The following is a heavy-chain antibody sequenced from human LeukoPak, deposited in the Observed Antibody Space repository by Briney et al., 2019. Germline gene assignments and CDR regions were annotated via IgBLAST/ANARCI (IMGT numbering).Heavy chain of an antibody. Sequence: GGSLRLSCAASGFTFSSYATSWVRQAPGKGLEWVSAISGSGGSTYYADSVKGRFTISRDNSKNTLYLQMNSLRAEDTAVYYCAKLSGYSYGYGYWGQGTLVTVSS. CDR1: GFTFSSYA. V-gene: IGHV3-23*01. D-gene: IGHD5-18*01. CDR2: ISGSGGST. J-gene: IGHJ4*02. CDR3: AKLSGYSYGYGY.